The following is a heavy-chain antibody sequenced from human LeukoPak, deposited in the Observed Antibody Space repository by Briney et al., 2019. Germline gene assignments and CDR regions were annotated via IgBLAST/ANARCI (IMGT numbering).Heavy chain of an antibody. J-gene: IGHJ3*02. D-gene: IGHD5-12*01. V-gene: IGHV4-59*01. CDR2: IYSSGST. CDR1: GGSISSYH. Sequence: SETLSLTCTVSGGSISSYHWSWIRQPPGKVMQWIGSIYSSGSTNYNPSLKSRVTISLDTSKNQFSLRVSSVTSADTAVYYCARGNSGYDYAFDIWGQGTMVTVSS. CDR3: ARGNSGYDYAFDI.